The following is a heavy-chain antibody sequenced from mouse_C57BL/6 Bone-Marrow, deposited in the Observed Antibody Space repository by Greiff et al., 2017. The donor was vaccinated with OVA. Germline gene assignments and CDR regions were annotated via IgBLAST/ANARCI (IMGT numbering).Heavy chain of an antibody. CDR3: VPIYYDYDGDWYFDV. D-gene: IGHD2-4*01. J-gene: IGHJ1*03. V-gene: IGHV1-81*01. Sequence: VQLQQSGAELARPGASVKLSCKASGYTFTSYGISWVKQRTGQGLEWIGEIYPRSGNTYYNEKFKGKATLTADKSSSTAYTELRSLTSEDSAVYFCVPIYYDYDGDWYFDVWGTGTTVTVSS. CDR1: GYTFTSYG. CDR2: IYPRSGNT.